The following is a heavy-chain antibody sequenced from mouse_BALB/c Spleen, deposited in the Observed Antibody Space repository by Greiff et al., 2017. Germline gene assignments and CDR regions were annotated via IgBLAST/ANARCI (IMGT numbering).Heavy chain of an antibody. CDR2: IYPGDGST. CDR3: AREVLRYDGAMDY. Sequence: VQLQQSGPELVKPGASVKMSCKASGFTFTSYYIHWVQQRPGQGLEWIGWIYPGDGSTKYNEKFKGKTTLTADKSSSTAYMLLSSLTSEDSAIYFCAREVLRYDGAMDYWGQGTSVTVSS. D-gene: IGHD2-14*01. CDR1: GFTFTSYY. V-gene: IGHV1S56*01. J-gene: IGHJ4*01.